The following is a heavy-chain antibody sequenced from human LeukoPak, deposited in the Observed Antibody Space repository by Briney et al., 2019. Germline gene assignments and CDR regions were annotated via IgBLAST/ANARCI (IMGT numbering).Heavy chain of an antibody. D-gene: IGHD6-19*01. J-gene: IGHJ4*02. Sequence: GGSLRLSCAASGFTFIDYDMHWVRQVIGKGLEWVSAIGIRGDTHYSGSVKGRFTISRESAESSLYLQMNSLRAEDTAVYYCARGGIQVSGIDEFDYWGRGTLVTVSS. CDR2: IGIRGDT. V-gene: IGHV3-13*01. CDR3: ARGGIQVSGIDEFDY. CDR1: GFTFIDYD.